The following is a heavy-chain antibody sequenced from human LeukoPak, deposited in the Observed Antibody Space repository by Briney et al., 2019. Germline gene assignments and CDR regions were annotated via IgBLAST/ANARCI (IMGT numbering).Heavy chain of an antibody. CDR3: ARDVYYYDSSHSRAFDI. CDR1: GVSISSYY. CDR2: IYYSGGT. D-gene: IGHD3-22*01. V-gene: IGHV4-59*01. J-gene: IGHJ3*02. Sequence: SDTLSLTCTVSGVSISSYYWSWIRQPPGKGLEWIGYIYYSGGTNYNPSLKSRVTISVDTTKNHFSLKLSSVTAADTAVYYCARDVYYYDSSHSRAFDIWGQGTMVTVSS.